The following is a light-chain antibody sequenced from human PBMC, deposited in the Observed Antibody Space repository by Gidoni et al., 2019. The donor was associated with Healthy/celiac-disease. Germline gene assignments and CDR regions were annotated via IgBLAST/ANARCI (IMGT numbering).Light chain of an antibody. V-gene: IGKV3-15*01. CDR1: QSVSSN. J-gene: IGKJ1*01. CDR3: QQYNNCPPL. CDR2: GAS. Sequence: EIVLTQSPATLSVTPGERATLSCRASQSVSSNLAWYQQKPGQAPRPLIYGASTRATGIPARFSGSGSGTEFTLTISSLQSEDFAVYYCQQYNNCPPLFGQGTKVEIK.